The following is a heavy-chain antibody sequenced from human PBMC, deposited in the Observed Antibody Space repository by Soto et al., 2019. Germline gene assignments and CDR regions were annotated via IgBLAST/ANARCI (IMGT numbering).Heavy chain of an antibody. Sequence: SETLSLTCTVSGGSISSGYYWSCIRQPPGKGLEWIGEINHSGSTNYNPSLKSRVTISVDTSKNQYSLKLSSVTAADTAVYYCARIPGLVTLRYFQHWGQGTLVTVSS. CDR2: INHSGST. CDR3: ARIPGLVTLRYFQH. CDR1: GGSISSGYY. V-gene: IGHV4-34*01. D-gene: IGHD6-19*01. J-gene: IGHJ1*01.